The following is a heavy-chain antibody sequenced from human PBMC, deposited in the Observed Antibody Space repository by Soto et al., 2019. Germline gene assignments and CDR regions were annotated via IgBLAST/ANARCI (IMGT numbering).Heavy chain of an antibody. CDR2: ISGSGGST. CDR1: GFTFSSYA. CDR3: ANHLGYCSSTSCDKYFQH. V-gene: IGHV3-23*01. Sequence: LSLTCAASGFTFSSYAMSWVRQAPGKGLEWVSAISGSGGSTYYADSVKGRFTISRDNFKNTLYLQMNSLRAEDTAVYYCANHLGYCSSTSCDKYFQHWGQGTLVTVSS. D-gene: IGHD2-2*01. J-gene: IGHJ1*01.